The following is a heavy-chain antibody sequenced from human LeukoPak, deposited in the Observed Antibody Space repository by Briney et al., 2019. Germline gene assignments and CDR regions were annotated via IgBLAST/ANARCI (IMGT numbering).Heavy chain of an antibody. Sequence: PGGSLTLSCAASGFTFSGSAMHWVRQASGKGLDWVGRIRSKANNYATAYAASVNGRFTISRDDSKNTAYLQMNSLKTEDTAVYYCIRQIGDSSGGWFDPSGPGTLVTVSS. CDR2: IRSKANNYAT. CDR3: IRQIGDSSGGWFDP. V-gene: IGHV3-73*01. D-gene: IGHD6-19*01. CDR1: GFTFSGSA. J-gene: IGHJ5*02.